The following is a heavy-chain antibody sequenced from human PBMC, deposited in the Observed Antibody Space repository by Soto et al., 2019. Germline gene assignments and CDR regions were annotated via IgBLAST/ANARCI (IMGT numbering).Heavy chain of an antibody. D-gene: IGHD5-18*01. CDR1: GGTFSSYA. V-gene: IGHV1-69*01. J-gene: IGHJ6*02. CDR3: ARETRGGYSYGSPYYYYGMDV. Sequence: QVQLVQSGAEVKKPGSSVKVSCKASGGTFSSYAISWVRQAPGQGLEWMGGIIPIFGTANYAQKFQGRVTITADESTSTAYMELSSLRSEDTAVYYCARETRGGYSYGSPYYYYGMDVWGQGTTVTVSS. CDR2: IIPIFGTA.